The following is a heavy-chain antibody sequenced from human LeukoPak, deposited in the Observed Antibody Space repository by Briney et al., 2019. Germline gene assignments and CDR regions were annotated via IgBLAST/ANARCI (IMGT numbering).Heavy chain of an antibody. V-gene: IGHV3-7*01. CDR3: ARRGTIAVPVFWFDP. J-gene: IGHJ5*02. D-gene: IGHD6-19*01. CDR2: IKQDGSEK. CDR1: GFTFTSYW. Sequence: GGSLRLSCVASGFTFTSYWMSWVRQAPGKGLEWVANIKQDGSEKYYLDSLEGRFTISRDNAKNSVYLQINKLRAEDTAVYYCARRGTIAVPVFWFDPWGQGTLVIVSS.